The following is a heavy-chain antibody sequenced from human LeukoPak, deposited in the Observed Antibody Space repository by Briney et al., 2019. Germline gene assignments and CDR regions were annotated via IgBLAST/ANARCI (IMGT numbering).Heavy chain of an antibody. V-gene: IGHV3-23*01. CDR3: AKAGHYGGNLFFDY. CDR2: ISGSGTT. D-gene: IGHD4-23*01. J-gene: IGHJ4*02. Sequence: PGGSLRLSCAASGFTFGSYAMSWVRQAPGKGLEWVSTISGSGTTNCADSVKGRFTTSRDYSKTTLYLQMNSLRVEDTAVYYCAKAGHYGGNLFFDYWGQGTLVTVSS. CDR1: GFTFGSYA.